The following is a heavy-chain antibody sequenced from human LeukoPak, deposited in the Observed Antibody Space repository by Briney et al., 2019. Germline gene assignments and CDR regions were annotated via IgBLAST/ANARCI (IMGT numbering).Heavy chain of an antibody. V-gene: IGHV4-4*07. CDR1: GGSISSYY. CDR2: IYTIGST. CDR3: ARGYSNYGGRYFDY. D-gene: IGHD4-11*01. J-gene: IGHJ4*02. Sequence: SETLSLTCTVSGGSISSYYWSWIRQPAGKGLEWIGRIYTIGSTNYNPSLKSRVTMSVDTSKNQFSLKLSSVTAADTAVYYCARGYSNYGGRYFDYWGQGTLVTVSS.